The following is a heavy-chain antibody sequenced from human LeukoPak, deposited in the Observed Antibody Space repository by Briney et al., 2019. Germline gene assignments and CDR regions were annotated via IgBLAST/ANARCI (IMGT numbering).Heavy chain of an antibody. D-gene: IGHD3-10*01. V-gene: IGHV4-39*02. CDR1: GGSIGSSSYY. CDR2: IFRSGST. Sequence: SETLSLTCSVSGGSIGSSSYYWGWIRQPPGKGLEWIGSIFRSGSTYYSASLKSRVSISVDTSKNHIALKLTSVTAADTAVYFCARRVGFYGSGSLNYFDPWGQGILVSVSS. CDR3: ARRVGFYGSGSLNYFDP. J-gene: IGHJ5*01.